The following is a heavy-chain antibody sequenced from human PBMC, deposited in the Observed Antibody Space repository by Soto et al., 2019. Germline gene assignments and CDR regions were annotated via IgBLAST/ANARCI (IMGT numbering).Heavy chain of an antibody. CDR2: INDSGDI. Sequence: QVQLQQWGAGLLKPSETLSLTCAVYGGSFSGYQWSWIRQTPGKGLEWIGGINDSGDINYNPSLKSRVTILVDSTKKQISLRLSSVTAADTAVYYCARGLILWFGELSRRGGYYDYMDVWGKGTTVTVSS. J-gene: IGHJ6*03. V-gene: IGHV4-34*01. CDR3: ARGLILWFGELSRRGGYYDYMDV. D-gene: IGHD3-10*01. CDR1: GGSFSGYQ.